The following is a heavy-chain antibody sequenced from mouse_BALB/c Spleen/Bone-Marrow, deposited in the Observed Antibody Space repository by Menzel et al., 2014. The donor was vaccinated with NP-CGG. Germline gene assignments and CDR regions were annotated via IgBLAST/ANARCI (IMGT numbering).Heavy chain of an antibody. J-gene: IGHJ3*01. V-gene: IGHV1-39*01. Sequence: ESGPELEKPGASVKISCKASGYSFTGYNINWVKQSNGKSLEWIGNIDPYSGGTTYNQKFKGKATLIVDKSSSTAYMEVKSLTSEDSALYFCARALYYGSFAYWGQGTLVTVSA. CDR2: IDPYSGGT. CDR3: ARALYYGSFAY. D-gene: IGHD1-2*01. CDR1: GYSFTGYN.